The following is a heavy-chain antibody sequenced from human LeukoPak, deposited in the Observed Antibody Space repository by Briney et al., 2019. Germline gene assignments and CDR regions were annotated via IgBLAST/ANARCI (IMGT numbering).Heavy chain of an antibody. CDR1: GFTFSSYA. CDR3: AKGQFLEWLLGDAFDI. Sequence: PGGSLRLSCAASGFTFSSYAMSWVRQAPGKGLEWVSAISGSGGSTYYADSVKGRFTISRDNSKNTLYLQMNSLRAEDTAVYYCAKGQFLEWLLGDAFDIWGQGTMVTVS. D-gene: IGHD3-3*01. V-gene: IGHV3-23*01. J-gene: IGHJ3*02. CDR2: ISGSGGST.